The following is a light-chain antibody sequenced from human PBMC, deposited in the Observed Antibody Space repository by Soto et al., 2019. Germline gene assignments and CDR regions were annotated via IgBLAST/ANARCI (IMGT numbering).Light chain of an antibody. CDR2: ENN. Sequence: QSALTQPPSVSGTPGQRVTISCSGSSSNIGSNYVYWYQQLPGTAPKLLIYENNQRPSGVPDRFSGSKSGTSASLAISGLRSEDESDYYCAAWDDSLSGLEFGGGTKLTVL. CDR1: SSNIGSNY. V-gene: IGLV1-47*01. CDR3: AAWDDSLSGLE. J-gene: IGLJ3*02.